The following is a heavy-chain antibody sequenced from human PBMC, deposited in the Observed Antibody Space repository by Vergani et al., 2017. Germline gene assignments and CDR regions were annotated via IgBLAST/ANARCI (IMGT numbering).Heavy chain of an antibody. V-gene: IGHV3-33*01. J-gene: IGHJ6*02. CDR2: IWYDGSNK. CDR3: ARSYGSGSYPHYYYGMDV. CDR1: GFTFSSYG. D-gene: IGHD3-10*01. Sequence: QVQLVESGGGVVQPGRSLRLSCAASGFTFSSYGMHWVRQAPGKGLEWVAVIWYDGSNKYYADSVKGRFTISRDNSKNTLYLQMNSLRAEDTAVYYCARSYGSGSYPHYYYGMDVWGQGTTVTVSS.